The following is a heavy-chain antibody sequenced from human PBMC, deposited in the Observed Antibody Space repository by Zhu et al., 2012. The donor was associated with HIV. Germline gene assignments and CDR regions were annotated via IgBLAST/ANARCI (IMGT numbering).Heavy chain of an antibody. CDR1: DESFNGHY. CDR3: ARGGHQTFPDPHDILTGFMNQSPLLPGRYGLDV. CDR2: INPRGTT. Sequence: QVQLQQWGAGLLKPSETLSLTCAVYDESFNGHYWTWIRQPPVKGLEWIGEINPRGTTNYNPSLTSRVTISLDTSKKQFSLKLNSVTAADTAVYYCARGGHQTFPDPHDILTGFMNQSPLLPGRYGLDVVGPRDRRSPSP. V-gene: IGHV4-34*01. D-gene: IGHD3-9*01. J-gene: IGHJ6*02.